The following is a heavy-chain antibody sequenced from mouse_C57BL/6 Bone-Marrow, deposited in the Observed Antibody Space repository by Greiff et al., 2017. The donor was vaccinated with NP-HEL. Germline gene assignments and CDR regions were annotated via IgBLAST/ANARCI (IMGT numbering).Heavy chain of an antibody. CDR1: GFTFSDYG. V-gene: IGHV5-17*01. CDR3: ARRYDYDDSMDY. CDR2: ISSGSSTI. D-gene: IGHD2-4*01. J-gene: IGHJ4*01. Sequence: EVQLVESGGGLVKPGGSLKLSCAASGFTFSDYGMHWVRQAPEKGLEWVAYISSGSSTIYYAATVKGRFTISRDNAKNTLFLQMTSLRSEDTAMYYCARRYDYDDSMDYWGQGTSVTVSS.